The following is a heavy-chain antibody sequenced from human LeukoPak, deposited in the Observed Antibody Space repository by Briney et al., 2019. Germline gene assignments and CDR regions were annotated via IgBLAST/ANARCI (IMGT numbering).Heavy chain of an antibody. J-gene: IGHJ4*02. CDR2: IYYSGST. V-gene: IGHV4-39*01. CDR3: ARHYWTMTTVSNFDY. Sequence: PSETLSLTCTVSGGSISSSSYYWGWIRQPPVKGLEWIGSIYYSGSTYYNPSLKSRVTISVDTSKNQFSLKLSSVTAADTAVYYCARHYWTMTTVSNFDYWGQGTLVTVSS. D-gene: IGHD4-17*01. CDR1: GGSISSSSYY.